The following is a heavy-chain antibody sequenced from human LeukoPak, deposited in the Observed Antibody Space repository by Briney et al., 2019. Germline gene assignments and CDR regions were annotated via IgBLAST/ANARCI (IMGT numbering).Heavy chain of an antibody. D-gene: IGHD3-22*01. CDR3: ASQDYYDSSGHDY. J-gene: IGHJ4*02. CDR2: IYYSGST. CDR1: GGSISSYY. V-gene: IGHV4-59*08. Sequence: PSETLSLTCTVSGGSISSYYWSWIRQPPGKGLEWIGYIYYSGSTNYNPSLKSRVTTSVDTSKNQFSLKLSSVTAADTAVYYCASQDYYDSSGHDYWGQGTLVTVSS.